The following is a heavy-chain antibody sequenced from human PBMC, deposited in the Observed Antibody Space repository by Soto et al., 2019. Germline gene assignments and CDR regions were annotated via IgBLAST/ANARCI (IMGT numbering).Heavy chain of an antibody. D-gene: IGHD3-10*01. V-gene: IGHV4-31*03. CDR2: IYYSGST. J-gene: IGHJ5*02. CDR1: GGSISGGGYY. Sequence: PSETLSLTCTVSGGSISGGGYYWSWIRQHPWKGLEGIGYIYYSGSTYYNPPLKSRVTISEATSKNQFSLKLSSVTAAVTAVYYCARGGMVRDVRRCFDPWGQGXLVTVYS. CDR3: ARGGMVRDVRRCFDP.